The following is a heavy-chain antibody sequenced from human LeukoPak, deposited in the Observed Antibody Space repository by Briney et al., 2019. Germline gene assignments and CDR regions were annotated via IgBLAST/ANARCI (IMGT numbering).Heavy chain of an antibody. J-gene: IGHJ2*01. CDR2: IHISGST. V-gene: IGHV4-61*02. Sequence: SETLSLSCTVSGGSISSGSYYWSWIRQPAGKGLEWIGRIHISGSTNYDPSLKSRVTISVDRSKNQFSLKLRLVTAADTAVYYCARDFHGDKSRRWYFDVWGRGTLVTVSS. D-gene: IGHD4-23*01. CDR1: GGSISSGSYY. CDR3: ARDFHGDKSRRWYFDV.